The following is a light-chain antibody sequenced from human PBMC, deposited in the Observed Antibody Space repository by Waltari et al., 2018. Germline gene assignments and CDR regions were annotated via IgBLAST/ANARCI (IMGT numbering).Light chain of an antibody. CDR2: SNS. V-gene: IGLV1-44*01. CDR3: AAWDDALNGHL. Sequence: QSVLTQPPSASGAPGQRVTIPCSGGSSNIATNTVNWYQHLPGAAPKLLIYSNSQRPSGVPDRFSGSQSGTSASLAISGLQSEDEGDYYCAAWDDALNGHLFGGGTKLTVL. J-gene: IGLJ2*01. CDR1: SSNIATNT.